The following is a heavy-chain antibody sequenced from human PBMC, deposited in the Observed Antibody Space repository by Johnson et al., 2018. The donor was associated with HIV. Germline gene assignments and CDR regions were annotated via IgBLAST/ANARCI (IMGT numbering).Heavy chain of an antibody. J-gene: IGHJ3*02. CDR2: ISYDEIDK. CDR1: GFTFSSYA. D-gene: IGHD1-26*01. CDR3: ACDGWELLGVAAFDI. Sequence: QVQLVESGGGVVQPGRSLRLSCAASGFTFSSYAMHWVRQAPGKGLEWVAVISYDEIDKYYADSVTGRFTVSRDNSKNTLYLQMNSMRGEDTAVYYCACDGWELLGVAAFDIWGQGTMVTVSS. V-gene: IGHV3-30*03.